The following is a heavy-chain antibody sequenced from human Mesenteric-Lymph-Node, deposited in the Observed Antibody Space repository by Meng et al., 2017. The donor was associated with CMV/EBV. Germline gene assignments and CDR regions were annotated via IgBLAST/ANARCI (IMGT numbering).Heavy chain of an antibody. J-gene: IGHJ4*02. D-gene: IGHD3-10*01. Sequence: GESLKISCAASGFTFSSYAMHWVRQAPGKGLEYVSAISSNGGSTYYADSVKGRFTISRDNSKNTLYLQMNSLRTEDTAVYYCARARSGSGSYYNVQYAYYFDYWGQGTLVTVSS. CDR2: ISSNGGST. V-gene: IGHV3-64*02. CDR3: ARARSGSGSYYNVQYAYYFDY. CDR1: GFTFSSYA.